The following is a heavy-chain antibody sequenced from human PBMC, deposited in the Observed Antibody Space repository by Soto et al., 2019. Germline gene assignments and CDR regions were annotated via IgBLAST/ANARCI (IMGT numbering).Heavy chain of an antibody. V-gene: IGHV4-59*02. Sequence: SETLSLTCTVSGDSVSPYQWSWIRQPPGKGLEWIGYIYYSGSTSYSPSLKSRVTISVDTPKNQFTLTLTSVTAADTAVYYCARGGITVFGELDNWGQGTLVTVSS. CDR1: GDSVSPYQ. CDR3: ARGGITVFGELDN. D-gene: IGHD3-3*01. J-gene: IGHJ4*02. CDR2: IYYSGST.